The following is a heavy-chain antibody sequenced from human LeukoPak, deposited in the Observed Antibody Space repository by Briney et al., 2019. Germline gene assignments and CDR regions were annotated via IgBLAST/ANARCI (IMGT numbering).Heavy chain of an antibody. Sequence: PGGSLRLSCVASGFTFTSFWMSWVRQAPGKGLEWVANINRDGSEKYCVDSVKGRFTTSRDNAKNSVYLQMNSLRVEDSGVYFCARSGDKGSADYWGQGTLVTVSS. CDR2: INRDGSEK. CDR1: GFTFTSFW. CDR3: ARSGDKGSADY. D-gene: IGHD4-17*01. V-gene: IGHV3-7*01. J-gene: IGHJ4*02.